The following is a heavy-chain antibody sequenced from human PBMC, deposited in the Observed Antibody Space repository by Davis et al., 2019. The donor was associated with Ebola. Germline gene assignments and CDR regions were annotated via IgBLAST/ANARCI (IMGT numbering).Heavy chain of an antibody. CDR3: AAAGLSVDSQRQGFNY. CDR2: IIPILGIA. Sequence: SSVPVSRMASVGTFSSYTISWVRQAPGQGLEWMGRIIPILGIANYVQKFQERVTITRDMSTSTAYMELSSLRSEDTAVYYCAAAGLSVDSQRQGFNYWGQGTLVTVSS. D-gene: IGHD5-12*01. V-gene: IGHV1-69*02. J-gene: IGHJ4*02. CDR1: VGTFSSYT.